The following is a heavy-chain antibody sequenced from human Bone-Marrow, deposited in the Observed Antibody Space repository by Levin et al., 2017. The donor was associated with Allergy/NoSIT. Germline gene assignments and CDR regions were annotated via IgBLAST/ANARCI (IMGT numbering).Heavy chain of an antibody. V-gene: IGHV3-53*01. CDR2: IYSDGGT. CDR3: ARGRNDYGDFDY. J-gene: IGHJ4*02. CDR1: GFALSGSY. Sequence: ASVKVSCAASGFALSGSYVGWVRQAPGKGLEWVSVIYSDGGTYYSDSVRGRFTISRDFSKSTVYLQVSSLRADDTAVYYCARGRNDYGDFDYWGQGTPVTVSS. D-gene: IGHD4/OR15-4a*01.